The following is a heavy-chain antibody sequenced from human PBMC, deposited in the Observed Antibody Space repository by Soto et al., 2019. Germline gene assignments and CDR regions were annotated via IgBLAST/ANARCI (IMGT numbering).Heavy chain of an antibody. CDR3: ARNSSPGGMDV. V-gene: IGHV3-53*01. J-gene: IGHJ6*02. Sequence: EVQLVVSGGGLIQPGGSLRLSCAASGFIVSSNYMTWVRQAPGKGLEWVSVISSGDDTYYADSMKGRFTISRDNSKNEVYLQMDNLRVEDTAVYYCARNSSPGGMDVWGQGTTVNVSS. CDR1: GFIVSSNY. CDR2: ISSGDDT. D-gene: IGHD6-13*01.